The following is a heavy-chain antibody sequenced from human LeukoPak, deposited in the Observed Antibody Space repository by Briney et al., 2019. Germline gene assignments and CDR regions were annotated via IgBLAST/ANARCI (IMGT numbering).Heavy chain of an antibody. V-gene: IGHV4-34*01. J-gene: IGHJ4*02. Sequence: SETLSLTCAVYGGSFSGYYWSWIRQPPGKGLEWIGEINHSGSTNYNPSLKSRVTISVDTSKNQFSLKLSSVTAADTAVYYCARRTPRVNYYDSSGYPTGVDYWGQGTLVTVSS. CDR1: GGSFSGYY. CDR3: ARRTPRVNYYDSSGYPTGVDY. D-gene: IGHD3-22*01. CDR2: INHSGST.